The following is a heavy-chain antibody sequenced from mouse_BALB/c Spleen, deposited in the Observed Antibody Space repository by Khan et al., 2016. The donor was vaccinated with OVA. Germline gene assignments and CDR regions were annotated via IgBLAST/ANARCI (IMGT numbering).Heavy chain of an antibody. Sequence: VQLQESGPGLVQPSQSLSITCTVSGFSLSNYSLHWVRQSPGKGLEWLGIIWSAGSTDYNAAFISRLTISKDNSRSQVFFKMNSLQPNDTAIYYGARRGYDYGRGALFAYWGQGTLVTVSA. D-gene: IGHD2-4*01. V-gene: IGHV2-2*02. CDR2: IWSAGST. CDR3: ARRGYDYGRGALFAY. CDR1: GFSLSNYS. J-gene: IGHJ3*01.